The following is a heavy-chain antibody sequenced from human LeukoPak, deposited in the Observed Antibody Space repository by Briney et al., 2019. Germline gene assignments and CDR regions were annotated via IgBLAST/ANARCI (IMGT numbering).Heavy chain of an antibody. V-gene: IGHV4-4*07. CDR1: GGSINSY. Sequence: SETLSLTCTVSGGSINSYWSWMRQPAGKGLEWIGRISGSGSTTYNPSLKSRLSISIDTSKNQFSLKLMSVTAADTAVYYCARDLRMIVVIDAFDIWGQGTMVTVSS. CDR3: ARDLRMIVVIDAFDI. D-gene: IGHD3-22*01. J-gene: IGHJ3*02. CDR2: ISGSGST.